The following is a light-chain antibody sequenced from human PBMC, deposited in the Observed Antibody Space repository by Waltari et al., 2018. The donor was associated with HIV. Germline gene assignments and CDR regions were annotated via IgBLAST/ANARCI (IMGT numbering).Light chain of an antibody. J-gene: IGLJ2*01. CDR1: NIGSKS. CDR3: QVRDSRSDPVV. Sequence: SYVLTQPPSVSVAPGKTARITCGGSNIGSKSVHWYQQRPGQAPMLVIYYVSDRPSGIPERFSGSNSGNTATLTISRVEAGDEADYYCQVRDSRSDPVVFGGGTKLTAL. V-gene: IGLV3-21*04. CDR2: YVS.